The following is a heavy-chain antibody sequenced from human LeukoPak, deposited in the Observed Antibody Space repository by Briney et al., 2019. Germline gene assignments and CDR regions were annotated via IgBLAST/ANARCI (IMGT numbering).Heavy chain of an antibody. CDR3: ATATRWVSPNWFDP. Sequence: SVKVSCKASGGTFSSYAISWVRQAPGQGLEWMGGIIPIFGTANYAQKFQGRVTITTDESTSTAYMELSSLRSEDATVYYCATATRWVSPNWFDPWGQGTLVTVSS. CDR2: IIPIFGTA. CDR1: GGTFSSYA. J-gene: IGHJ5*02. V-gene: IGHV1-69*05. D-gene: IGHD6-13*01.